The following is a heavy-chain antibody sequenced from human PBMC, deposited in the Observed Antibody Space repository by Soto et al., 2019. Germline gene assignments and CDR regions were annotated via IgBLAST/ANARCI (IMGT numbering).Heavy chain of an antibody. CDR2: IYYSGST. Sequence: SETLSLTCTVSGGSISSGGYYWSWIRQHPGKGLEWIGYIYYSGSTYYNPSLKSRVTISVDTSKNQFSLKLSSVTAADTAVYYCAREVAVAGPYFDYWGQGTLVT. CDR3: AREVAVAGPYFDY. J-gene: IGHJ4*02. V-gene: IGHV4-31*03. CDR1: GGSISSGGYY. D-gene: IGHD6-19*01.